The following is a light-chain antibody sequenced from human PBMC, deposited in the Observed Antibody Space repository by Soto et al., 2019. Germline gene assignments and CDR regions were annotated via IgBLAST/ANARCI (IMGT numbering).Light chain of an antibody. CDR2: EVS. Sequence: QSALTQPPSASGSPGQSVTISCTGTSSDVGGYNYVSWYQQHPGKAPKLMIYEVSKRPSGVPDRFSGSKSGNTASLTVSGLQAEDEAGYYCSSYAGSNSWMFGGGTQLTVL. V-gene: IGLV2-8*01. CDR1: SSDVGGYNY. J-gene: IGLJ3*02. CDR3: SSYAGSNSWM.